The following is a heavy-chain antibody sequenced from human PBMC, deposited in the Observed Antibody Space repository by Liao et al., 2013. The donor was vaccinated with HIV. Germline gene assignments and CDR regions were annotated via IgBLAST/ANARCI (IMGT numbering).Heavy chain of an antibody. Sequence: QVQLQESGPGLVKPSETLSLTCTVSGGSISSSYWSWIRQPAGKELEWIGRIYTSGSTNYNPSLKSRVSMSVDTSKNQFSLNMSSVTAADTAVYYCAREATKWFGDRDHYYYYMDVWGKGTTVTVSS. J-gene: IGHJ6*03. CDR3: AREATKWFGDRDHYYYYMDV. D-gene: IGHD3-10*01. CDR2: IYTSGST. V-gene: IGHV4-4*07. CDR1: GGSISSSY.